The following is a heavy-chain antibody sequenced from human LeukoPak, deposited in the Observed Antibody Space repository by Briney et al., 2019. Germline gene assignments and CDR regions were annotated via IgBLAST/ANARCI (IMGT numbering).Heavy chain of an antibody. Sequence: PGGSLRLSCAASGFTFNSYWIHWVRQAPGKGLVWVSRINTDGSRTNYADSVKGRFAISRDDAKNTVHLQMNSLRAEDTAVYYCAKVLYYGSGSYTHPPKHPLDDAFDIWGQGTMVTVSS. J-gene: IGHJ3*02. V-gene: IGHV3-74*01. CDR3: AKVLYYGSGSYTHPPKHPLDDAFDI. CDR1: GFTFNSYW. CDR2: INTDGSRT. D-gene: IGHD3-10*01.